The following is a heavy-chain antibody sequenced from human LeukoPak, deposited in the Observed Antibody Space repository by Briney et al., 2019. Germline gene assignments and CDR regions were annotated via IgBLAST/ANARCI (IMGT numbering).Heavy chain of an antibody. CDR3: ASFAPYDVFDI. Sequence: GGSLRLSCTASGFTFATYAMSWVRQAPGKGLEWVSTINNNGDNTYYADSVKGRFAISRDNSKNTLYLHMNSLRAEDTAVYYCASFAPYDVFDIWGQGTMVTVSS. V-gene: IGHV3-23*01. J-gene: IGHJ3*02. CDR2: INNNGDNT. CDR1: GFTFATYA.